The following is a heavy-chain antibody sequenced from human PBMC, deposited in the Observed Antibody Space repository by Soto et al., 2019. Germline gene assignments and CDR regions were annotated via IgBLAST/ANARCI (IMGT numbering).Heavy chain of an antibody. Sequence: EVQLLESGGGLVQPGGSLRLSCAASGFTFSSYAMSWVRQAPGKGLEWVSAISGSGGSTYYADSVKGRFTISRDNSKNTLYLQMNSLRAEDTAVYYGANVKGTPTLLWFDPKDYYGMDVWGQGTTVTVSS. CDR3: ANVKGTPTLLWFDPKDYYGMDV. CDR1: GFTFSSYA. V-gene: IGHV3-23*01. CDR2: ISGSGGST. D-gene: IGHD3-10*01. J-gene: IGHJ6*02.